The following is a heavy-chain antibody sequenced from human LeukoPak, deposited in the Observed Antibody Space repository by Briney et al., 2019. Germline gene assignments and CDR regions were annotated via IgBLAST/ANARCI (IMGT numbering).Heavy chain of an antibody. CDR1: GGSISSSSYY. Sequence: SETLSLTCTVSGGSISSSSYYWGWIRQPPGKGLEWIGSIYYSGSTYYNPSLKSRVTISVDTSKNQFSLKLSSVTAADTAVYYCARVRGEEMATITNWGQGTLVTVSS. V-gene: IGHV4-39*07. CDR2: IYYSGST. CDR3: ARVRGEEMATITN. D-gene: IGHD5-24*01. J-gene: IGHJ4*02.